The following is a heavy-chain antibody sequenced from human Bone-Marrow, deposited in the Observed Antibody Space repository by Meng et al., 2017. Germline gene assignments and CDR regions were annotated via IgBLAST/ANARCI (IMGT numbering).Heavy chain of an antibody. J-gene: IGHJ4*02. CDR3: ARHPLFGTTMIQY. Sequence: QVQLQESGSGLLKPSKTLSLTCTVSGGSISGFYWSWIRQPPGKELEWIGYIHYSGSTNYKPSLKSRVTMSVDTSKNQFSLKLSSVTAADTAVYYCARHPLFGTTMIQYWGQGTLVTVSS. CDR1: GGSISGFY. CDR2: IHYSGST. V-gene: IGHV4-59*08. D-gene: IGHD3-22*01.